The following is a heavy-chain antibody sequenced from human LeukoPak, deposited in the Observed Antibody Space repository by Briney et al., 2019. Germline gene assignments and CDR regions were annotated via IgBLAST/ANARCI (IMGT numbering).Heavy chain of an antibody. CDR3: ARYSSSSTHFDY. V-gene: IGHV1-69*05. Sequence: GASVKVSCKASGGTFSSYAISWVRQAPGQGLEWMGGIIPIFGTANYAQKFQGRVSITTDESTSTAYMELSSLRSEDTAAYYCARYSSSSTHFDYWGQGTLVTVSS. D-gene: IGHD6-6*01. CDR1: GGTFSSYA. J-gene: IGHJ4*02. CDR2: IIPIFGTA.